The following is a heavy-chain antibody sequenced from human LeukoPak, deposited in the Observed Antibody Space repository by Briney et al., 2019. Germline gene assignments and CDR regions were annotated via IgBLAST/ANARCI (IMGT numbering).Heavy chain of an antibody. Sequence: GASVKVSCKASGYTFTTYGLSWVRQAPGQGLEWMGWISIYNGKTDYAEKFQGRVTMTPDTSTSTAYMELRSLRSDDTAVYYCARDREAARPNWFDPWGQGTLVTVSS. CDR2: ISIYNGKT. CDR3: ARDREAARPNWFDP. J-gene: IGHJ5*02. CDR1: GYTFTTYG. D-gene: IGHD6-6*01. V-gene: IGHV1-18*01.